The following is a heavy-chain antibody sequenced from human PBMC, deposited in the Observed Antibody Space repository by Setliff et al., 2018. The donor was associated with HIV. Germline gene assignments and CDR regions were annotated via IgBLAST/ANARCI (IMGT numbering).Heavy chain of an antibody. J-gene: IGHJ3*01. CDR3: ARVMVGAYDAFDL. Sequence: PGASLKLSCQSSGYSFSSNWIAWVRQMPGEGLEWMGIIYPGDSDTRYSPSLQGQVSISVDMSLNTAYLQWRSLKASDTAMYYCARVMVGAYDAFDLWGQGTMVTVSS. CDR2: IYPGDSDT. V-gene: IGHV5-51*01. D-gene: IGHD1-26*01. CDR1: GYSFSSNW.